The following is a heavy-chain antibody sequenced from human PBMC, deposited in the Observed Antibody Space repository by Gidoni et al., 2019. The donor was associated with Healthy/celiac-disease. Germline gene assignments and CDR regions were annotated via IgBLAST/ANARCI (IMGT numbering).Heavy chain of an antibody. J-gene: IGHJ4*02. CDR3: ARRALHYDFWSGYSGGFDY. CDR1: GGSFSGYY. V-gene: IGHV4-34*01. Sequence: QVQLQQWGAGLLKPSETLSLTCAVYGGSFSGYYWSWIRQPPGKGLEWIGEINHSGSTNYNPSLKSRVTISVDTSKNQFSLKLSSVTAADTAVYYCARRALHYDFWSGYSGGFDYWGQGTLVTVSS. D-gene: IGHD3-3*01. CDR2: INHSGST.